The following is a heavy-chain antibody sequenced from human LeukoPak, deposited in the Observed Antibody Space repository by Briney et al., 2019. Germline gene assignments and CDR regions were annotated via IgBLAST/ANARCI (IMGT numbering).Heavy chain of an antibody. CDR3: AREWSAFDI. CDR2: IGGTAGNT. D-gene: IGHD2-8*01. Sequence: GGSLRLSCAASGRTFTEHYMHWIRQAPGKGLEWVSFIGGTAGNTYYADSVKGRFTISRDNAKKSLYLQMNSLRAEHTAVYYCAREWSAFDIWGQGKMVTVSS. CDR1: GRTFTEHY. V-gene: IGHV3-11*04. J-gene: IGHJ3*02.